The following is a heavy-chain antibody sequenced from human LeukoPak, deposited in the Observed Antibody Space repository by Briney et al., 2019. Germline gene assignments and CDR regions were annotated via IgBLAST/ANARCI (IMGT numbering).Heavy chain of an antibody. CDR1: GFTFSSYA. Sequence: GGSLRLSCAASGFTFSSYAMSWVRQAPGRGLEWVSAISGSGGSTYYANSVKGRFTISRDNSKNTLYLQMNSLRAEDTAVYYCAKKWYSSSSPFGYWGQGTLVTVSS. J-gene: IGHJ4*02. D-gene: IGHD6-6*01. V-gene: IGHV3-23*01. CDR2: ISGSGGST. CDR3: AKKWYSSSSPFGY.